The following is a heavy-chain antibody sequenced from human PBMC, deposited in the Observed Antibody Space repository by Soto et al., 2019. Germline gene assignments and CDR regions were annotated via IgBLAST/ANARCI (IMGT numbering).Heavy chain of an antibody. CDR3: ARAKLVVEGRFDY. Sequence: QVQLVESGGGLVKPGGSLRLSCAASGFSFSDYYMNWIRQAPGKGLEWISYISSSATYTNYADSVRGRFTMSRDSAKNSPYLQMDGLRAEDTAVYYCARAKLVVEGRFDYWGQGTLVTVSS. CDR2: ISSSATYT. V-gene: IGHV3-11*06. CDR1: GFSFSDYY. J-gene: IGHJ4*02. D-gene: IGHD3-22*01.